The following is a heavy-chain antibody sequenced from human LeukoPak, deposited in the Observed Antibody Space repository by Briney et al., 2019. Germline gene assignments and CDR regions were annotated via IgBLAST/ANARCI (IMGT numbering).Heavy chain of an antibody. CDR1: GYTFTSYD. J-gene: IGHJ3*02. D-gene: IGHD3-9*01. Sequence: ASVKVSCKASGYTFTSYDINWVRQATGQGLEWMGWMNPNSGNTGYAQKFQGRVTMTRNTSISTAHMELSSLRSEDTAVYYCAREVDILTVTYAFDIWGQGTMVTVSS. CDR3: AREVDILTVTYAFDI. V-gene: IGHV1-8*01. CDR2: MNPNSGNT.